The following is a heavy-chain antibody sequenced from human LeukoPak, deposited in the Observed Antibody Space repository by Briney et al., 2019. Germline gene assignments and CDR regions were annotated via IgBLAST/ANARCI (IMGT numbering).Heavy chain of an antibody. V-gene: IGHV3-30-3*01. CDR2: ISYDGSNK. CDR1: GFTFSSYA. J-gene: IGHJ4*02. CDR3: ANFGCSSTSCLDY. D-gene: IGHD2-2*01. Sequence: GGSLRLSCAASGFTFSSYAMHWVRQAPGKGLEWVAVISYDGSNKYYADSVKGRFTISRDNSKNTLYLQMNSLRAEDTAVYYCANFGCSSTSCLDYWGQGTLVTVSS.